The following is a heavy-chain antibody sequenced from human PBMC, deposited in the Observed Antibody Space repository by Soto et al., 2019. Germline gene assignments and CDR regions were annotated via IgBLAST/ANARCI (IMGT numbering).Heavy chain of an antibody. J-gene: IGHJ4*02. CDR2: MNPNSGNT. CDR3: ARNDAYDILTGYPEPLDY. CDR1: GYTFTSYD. V-gene: IGHV1-8*01. Sequence: ASVKVSCKASGYTFTSYDINWVRQATGQGLEWMGWMNPNSGNTGYAQKFQGRVTMTRNTSISTAYMELSSLRSEDTAVYYCARNDAYDILTGYPEPLDYWGQGTLVTVSS. D-gene: IGHD3-9*01.